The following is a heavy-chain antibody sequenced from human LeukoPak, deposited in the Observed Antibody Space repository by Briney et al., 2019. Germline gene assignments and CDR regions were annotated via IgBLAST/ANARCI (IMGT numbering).Heavy chain of an antibody. CDR2: MNPNSGNT. CDR3: AREASIFGGYYYGMDV. V-gene: IGHV1-8*01. CDR1: GYTFTSYD. Sequence: ASVKVSCKASGYTFTSYDINWVRQATGQGLEWMGWMNPNSGNTGYAQKFQGRVTMTRNTSISTAYMELSSLRSEDTAVYYCAREASIFGGYYYGMDVWGQGTTVTVSS. J-gene: IGHJ6*02. D-gene: IGHD3-3*01.